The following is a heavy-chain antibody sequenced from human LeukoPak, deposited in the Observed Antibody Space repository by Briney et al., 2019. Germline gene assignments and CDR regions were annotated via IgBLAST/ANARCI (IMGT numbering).Heavy chain of an antibody. V-gene: IGHV1-46*01. CDR3: ARHRPRSFSGGGFDY. D-gene: IGHD2-15*01. CDR2: INPSGGST. Sequence: AASVKVSCKASGYTFTSYYMHWVRQAPGQGLEWMGIINPSGGSTSYAQKFQGRVTMTRDTSTSTVYMELSSLRSEDTAVYYCARHRPRSFSGGGFDYWGQGTLVTVSS. J-gene: IGHJ4*02. CDR1: GYTFTSYY.